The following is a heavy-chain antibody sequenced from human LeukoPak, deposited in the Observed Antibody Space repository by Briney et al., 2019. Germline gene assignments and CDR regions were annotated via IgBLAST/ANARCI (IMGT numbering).Heavy chain of an antibody. J-gene: IGHJ3*02. CDR2: INHSGST. V-gene: IGHV4-34*01. D-gene: IGHD3-10*01. CDR3: AMTTLLLWFGGGAFDI. Sequence: PSETLSLTCAVYGGSFSGYYWSWVRQPPGKGLEWIGEINHSGSTNYNPSLKSRVTISVVTSKNQFSLKLSSVTAADTAVYYCAMTTLLLWFGGGAFDIWGQGTMVTVSS. CDR1: GGSFSGYY.